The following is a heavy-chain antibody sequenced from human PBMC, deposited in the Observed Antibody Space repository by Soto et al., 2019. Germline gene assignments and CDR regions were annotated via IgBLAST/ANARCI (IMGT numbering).Heavy chain of an antibody. D-gene: IGHD3-10*01. J-gene: IGHJ4*02. Sequence: PGGSLRLSCAASGLEVSYNYMNWVRQAPGKGLEWVGRVKNKANSYTTEYAASVKGRFTISRDDSRNSVYLQMNSLKTEDTAVYYCTRAPSYYGSGSYHWGQGTLVTVSS. CDR1: GLEVSYNY. CDR2: VKNKANSYTT. CDR3: TRAPSYYGSGSYH. V-gene: IGHV3-72*01.